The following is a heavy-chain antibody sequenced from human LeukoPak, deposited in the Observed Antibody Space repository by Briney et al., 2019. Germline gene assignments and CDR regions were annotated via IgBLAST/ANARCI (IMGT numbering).Heavy chain of an antibody. V-gene: IGHV3-30*04. CDR1: GFTFSSYA. Sequence: GGSLTLSCAASGFTFSSYAMLWVRQAPGKGLEWVAVISYDGSNKYYADSVKGRFTISRDNCKNTLYLEMNSLRAEDTGVYYCARGPSGYHNTGGQGTLVTVSS. D-gene: IGHD5-12*01. J-gene: IGHJ4*02. CDR3: ARGPSGYHNT. CDR2: ISYDGSNK.